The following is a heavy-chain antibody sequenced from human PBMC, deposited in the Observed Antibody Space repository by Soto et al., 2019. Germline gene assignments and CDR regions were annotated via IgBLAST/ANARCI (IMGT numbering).Heavy chain of an antibody. V-gene: IGHV1-46*01. D-gene: IGHD4-17*01. Sequence: GASVKVSCKASGYTFTTHYMHCVRQAPGQGLEWMGIINPSGGNTNYAQKFQGRVTMTSDTSTSTVYMELSSLTTDDTAVYYCARVIVPTTVTTSNWFDPWGQGTLVTVSS. CDR1: GYTFTTHY. CDR2: INPSGGNT. CDR3: ARVIVPTTVTTSNWFDP. J-gene: IGHJ5*02.